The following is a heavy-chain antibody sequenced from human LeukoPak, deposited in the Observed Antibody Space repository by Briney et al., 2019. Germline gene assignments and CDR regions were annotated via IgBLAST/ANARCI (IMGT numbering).Heavy chain of an antibody. Sequence: PSQTLSLTCVVSGGSLSTHHWSWIRQSPGRGLEWIGYISDSGSTNYNPSLKSRVTISVDTSKNQFSLMLSSVTAADTAVYYCARGYDSSAYYPFNYWGQGTLVTVSS. J-gene: IGHJ4*02. CDR2: ISDSGST. D-gene: IGHD3-22*01. CDR3: ARGYDSSAYYPFNY. CDR1: GGSLSTHH. V-gene: IGHV4-59*11.